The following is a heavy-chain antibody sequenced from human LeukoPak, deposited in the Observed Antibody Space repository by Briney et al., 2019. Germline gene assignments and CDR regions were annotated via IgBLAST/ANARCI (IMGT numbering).Heavy chain of an antibody. CDR2: INHSGST. CDR3: ARAVIMITFGGVIVKSYFDY. Sequence: PSETLSLTCTVSGDSVSNYYWSWIRQPPGKGLEWIGEINHSGSTNYNPSLKRRVTISVDTSKNQFSLKLSSVTAADTAVYYCARAVIMITFGGVIVKSYFDYWGQGTLVTVSS. D-gene: IGHD3-16*02. CDR1: GDSVSNYY. V-gene: IGHV4-34*01. J-gene: IGHJ4*02.